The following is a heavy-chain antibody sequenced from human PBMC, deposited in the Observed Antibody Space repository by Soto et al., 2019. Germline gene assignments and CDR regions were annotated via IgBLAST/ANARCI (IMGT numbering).Heavy chain of an antibody. CDR3: ASGTMVRGVTPPHPSQHYYYYYGMDV. Sequence: SETLSLTCAVYGGSFSGYYWSWIRQPPGKGLEWIGEINHSGSTNYNPSLKSRVTISVETSKNQFSLKLSSVTAADTAVYYCASGTMVRGVTPPHPSQHYYYYYGMDVWGQGTTVTVSS. CDR2: INHSGST. J-gene: IGHJ6*02. V-gene: IGHV4-34*01. D-gene: IGHD3-10*01. CDR1: GGSFSGYY.